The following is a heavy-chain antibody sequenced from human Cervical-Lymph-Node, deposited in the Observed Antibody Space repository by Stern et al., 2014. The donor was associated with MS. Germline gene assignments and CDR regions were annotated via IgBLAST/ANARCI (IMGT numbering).Heavy chain of an antibody. CDR1: GFTLSRNW. J-gene: IGHJ4*02. Sequence: EVQLVESGGSLVQPGGSLRLSCAASGFTLSRNWMHWVRQAPGKGLAWLSRMNSDGTPTNYADSVKGRFTISRDNAKNMVYLQVNSLRVDDTAVYYCARDVQGDGNYNLDHWGQGTLVTVSS. CDR2: MNSDGTPT. CDR3: ARDVQGDGNYNLDH. V-gene: IGHV3-74*01. D-gene: IGHD1-1*01.